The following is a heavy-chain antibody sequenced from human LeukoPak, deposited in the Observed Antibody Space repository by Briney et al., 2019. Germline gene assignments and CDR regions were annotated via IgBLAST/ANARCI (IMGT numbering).Heavy chain of an antibody. D-gene: IGHD6-13*01. CDR3: ARDAGTSDNWFDP. CDR2: MNPNSGVT. Sequence: GASVKVSCKASGYTFTSYDINWVRQATGQGLEWMGWMNPNSGVTNYAQKFQGRVTMTRDTSISTAYMELSRLRSDDTAVYYGARDAGTSDNWFDPWGQGPLVTVSS. J-gene: IGHJ5*02. CDR1: GYTFTSYD. V-gene: IGHV1-2*02.